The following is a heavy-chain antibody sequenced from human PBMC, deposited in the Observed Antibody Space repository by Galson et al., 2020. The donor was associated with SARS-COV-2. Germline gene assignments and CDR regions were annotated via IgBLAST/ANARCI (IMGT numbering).Heavy chain of an antibody. V-gene: IGHV2-70*11. CDR2: LDWDDDK. CDR3: ERIKPGMAALREGYYCDY. CDR1: GFSITSSGMC. D-gene: IGHD6-13*01. Sequence: ESGPTLVKPTQTLTLTCTISGFSITSSGMCVRWIRQPPGTALEWLARLDWDDDKYYSTSLKTRLTISKDTSKNQVVLTLTYMDPADTATYYCERIKPGMAALREGYYCDYWGQGSLVTVPQ. J-gene: IGHJ4*02.